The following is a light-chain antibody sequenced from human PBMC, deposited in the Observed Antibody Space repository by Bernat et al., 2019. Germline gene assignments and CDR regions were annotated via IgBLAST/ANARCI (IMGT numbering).Light chain of an antibody. V-gene: IGKV3-11*01. Sequence: EIVLTQSPVTLSLSPGETATLSCRASQRIRTYLSWYQQKPGQAPRLLIYDASNRAIDIPDRFSGSGSRTDFTLTIASLEPDDSAVYYCQQRSDWPLSFGGGTKVGIK. J-gene: IGKJ4*01. CDR1: QRIRTY. CDR3: QQRSDWPLS. CDR2: DAS.